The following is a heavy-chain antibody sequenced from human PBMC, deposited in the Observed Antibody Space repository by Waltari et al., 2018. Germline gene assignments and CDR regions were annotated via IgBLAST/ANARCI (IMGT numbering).Heavy chain of an antibody. J-gene: IGHJ2*01. Sequence: EVQLVESGGGLVEPGGSLRLSCAASGFTFSKAWMRWVRRAPGKGVEWIGQMRSKIDGGTTDYAAPVQGRFTISRDDSKNTMYLQMDSLNTEDTGVYYCATDWGIVGVPAGRYFDLWGRGTLVTVSS. CDR3: ATDWGIVGVPAGRYFDL. CDR2: MRSKIDGGTT. D-gene: IGHD1-26*01. CDR1: GFTFSKAW. V-gene: IGHV3-15*01.